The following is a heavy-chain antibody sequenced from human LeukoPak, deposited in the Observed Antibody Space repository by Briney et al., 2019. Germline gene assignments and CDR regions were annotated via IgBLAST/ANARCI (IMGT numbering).Heavy chain of an antibody. J-gene: IGHJ4*02. Sequence: GGSLRLSCAASGFTFSSYWMHWVRQAPGKGLVWVSRINSDGSSTSYADSVRGRFTISRDNSKNTLYLQMNSLRAEDTAVYRCARVNGETFYFDSRGPAYFDYWGQGTPVTVSS. CDR3: ARVNGETFYFDSRGPAYFDY. D-gene: IGHD3-22*01. CDR2: INSDGSST. V-gene: IGHV3-74*01. CDR1: GFTFSSYW.